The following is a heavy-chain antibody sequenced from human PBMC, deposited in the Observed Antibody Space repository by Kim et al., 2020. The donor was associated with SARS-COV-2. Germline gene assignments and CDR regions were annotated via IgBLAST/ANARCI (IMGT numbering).Heavy chain of an antibody. Sequence: GGSLRLSCAASGFTFSTSDINWVRQAPGKGLEWLSYISSSGTTIYYADSVKGRFTISRDNAKNSLYLQMNSLRAEDTAVYYCATRMSGSTRVWGQGTLIIVSS. CDR2: ISSSGTTI. J-gene: IGHJ4*02. CDR3: ATRMSGSTRV. V-gene: IGHV3-48*03. CDR1: GFTFSTSD. D-gene: IGHD1-26*01.